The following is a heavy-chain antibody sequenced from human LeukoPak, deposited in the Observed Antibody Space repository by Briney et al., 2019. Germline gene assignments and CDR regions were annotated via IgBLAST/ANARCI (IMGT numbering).Heavy chain of an antibody. Sequence: SETLSLTCTVSGYSISSGYYWGWIRQPPGKGLEWIGSIYYSGSTYYKPSLKSRVTISLDTPKNQFSLKLSSVTAADTAVYYCARAYSPPQWSPFDYWGQGTLVTVSS. V-gene: IGHV4-38-2*02. CDR1: GYSISSGYY. D-gene: IGHD6-13*01. J-gene: IGHJ4*02. CDR3: ARAYSPPQWSPFDY. CDR2: IYYSGST.